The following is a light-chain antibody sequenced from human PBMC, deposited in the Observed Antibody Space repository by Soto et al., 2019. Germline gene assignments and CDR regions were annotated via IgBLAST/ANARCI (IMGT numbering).Light chain of an antibody. CDR3: ATWDLTLSAGVL. J-gene: IGLJ2*01. CDR1: SSNIGAGYD. CDR2: GTT. Sequence: QSVLTQTPSVSGAPGQRVTISCTGRSSNIGAGYDVHWYQHLPGTAPKLLIYGTTNRPSGVPDRFSGSKSGISAPLAITGLQAEDEADYYCATWDLTLSAGVLFGGGTKLTVL. V-gene: IGLV1-40*01.